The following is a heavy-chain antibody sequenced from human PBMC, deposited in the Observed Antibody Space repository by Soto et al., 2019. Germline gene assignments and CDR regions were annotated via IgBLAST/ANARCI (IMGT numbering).Heavy chain of an antibody. CDR3: AHGMSSILDS. V-gene: IGHV2-5*02. CDR1: GFSLSTSGVG. CDR2: IYWDDDK. Sequence: QITLKESGPTLVKPTQTLTLTCTFSGFSLSTSGVGVGWIRQPPGKALEWLALIYWDDDKRYSPSLESRLTITKDTSKNQVVLTMTNMDPVDTATYYCAHGMSSILDSWGQGTLVTVSS. J-gene: IGHJ4*02.